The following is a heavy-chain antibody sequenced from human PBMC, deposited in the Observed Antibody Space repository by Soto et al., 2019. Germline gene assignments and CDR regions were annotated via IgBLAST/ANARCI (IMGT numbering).Heavy chain of an antibody. D-gene: IGHD1-26*01. V-gene: IGHV3-23*01. CDR1: GFTFSSYT. Sequence: EVQVLESGGGLVQPGGSLRLSCAASGFTFSSYTMRWVRQAPGKGLEWVSAISGSGGSTYYADSVTGRFTISRDNPKNTLYLQMNSLRAEDRAVYYCARRGSGSDYDYWGQGTLVTVSS. CDR3: ARRGSGSDYDY. CDR2: ISGSGGST. J-gene: IGHJ4*02.